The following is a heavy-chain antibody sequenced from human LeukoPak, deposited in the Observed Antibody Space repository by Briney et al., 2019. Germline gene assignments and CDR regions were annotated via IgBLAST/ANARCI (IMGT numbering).Heavy chain of an antibody. CDR2: IYYSGST. CDR3: ARGPYGGPLDY. V-gene: IGHV4-39*07. Sequence: SETLSLTCTVSGGSISSSSYYWGWIRQPPGKGLEWIGSIYYSGSTYYNPSLKSRVTISVDTSKNQFSLKLSSVTAADTAVYYCARGPYGGPLDYWGQGTLSPSPQ. J-gene: IGHJ4*02. D-gene: IGHD4-23*01. CDR1: GGSISSSSYY.